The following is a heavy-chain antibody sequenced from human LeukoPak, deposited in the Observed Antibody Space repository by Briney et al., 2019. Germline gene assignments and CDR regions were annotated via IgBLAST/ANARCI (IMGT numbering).Heavy chain of an antibody. J-gene: IGHJ4*02. CDR3: ASRPLYYYDSSGYFY. CDR1: GGSFSGYY. V-gene: IGHV4-34*01. Sequence: SXTLSLTCAVYGGSFSGYYWSWIRQPPGKGLEWSGEINHSGSTNYNPSLKSRVTISVDTSKKQFSQKRSSVTAADTAVYYCASRPLYYYDSSGYFYWGQGTLVTVSS. D-gene: IGHD3-22*01. CDR2: INHSGST.